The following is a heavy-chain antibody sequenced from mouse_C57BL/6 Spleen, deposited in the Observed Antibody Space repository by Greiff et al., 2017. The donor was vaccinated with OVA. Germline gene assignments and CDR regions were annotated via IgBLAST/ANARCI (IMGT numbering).Heavy chain of an antibody. CDR1: GFSLTSYG. J-gene: IGHJ2*01. D-gene: IGHD1-1*01. V-gene: IGHV2-5*01. CDR3: AKNGYYDSSYDLYYFDY. CDR2: IWRGGST. Sequence: QVQLKQSGPGLVQPSQSLSITCTVSGFSLTSYGVHWVRQSPGKGLEWLGVIWRGGSTDYNAAFMSRLSITKDNSKCQVFFKMNRLQADDTAIYYCAKNGYYDSSYDLYYFDYWGQGTTLIVSS.